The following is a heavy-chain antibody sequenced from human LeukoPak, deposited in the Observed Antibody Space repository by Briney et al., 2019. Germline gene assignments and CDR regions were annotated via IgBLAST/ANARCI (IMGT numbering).Heavy chain of an antibody. J-gene: IGHJ4*02. V-gene: IGHV3-23*01. CDR3: AKVGRDNYNYYY. CDR1: GFTFNAFG. D-gene: IGHD5-24*01. Sequence: PGGSLRLSCAASGFTFNAFGMNWVRQAPGKGLEWVSVISGSGDSTYYADSVKGRFTISRDTSKNTLYLQMNSLRAEDTAVYYCAKVGRDNYNYYYWGQGTLVTVSS. CDR2: ISGSGDST.